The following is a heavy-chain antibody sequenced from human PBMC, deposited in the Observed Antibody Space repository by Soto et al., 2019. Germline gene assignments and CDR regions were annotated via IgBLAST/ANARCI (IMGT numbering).Heavy chain of an antibody. CDR1: GFTFSDYY. CDR3: VAYCSGGSCYVHDIQLWES. Sequence: PGGSLRLSCAASGFTFSDYYMSWIRQAPGKGLEWVSYISSSSSYTNYADSVKGRFTISRDNAKNSLYLQMNSLRAEDTAVYYCVAYCSGGSCYVHDIQLWESWGQGTLVTSPQ. D-gene: IGHD2-15*01. J-gene: IGHJ4*02. CDR2: ISSSSSYT. V-gene: IGHV3-11*03.